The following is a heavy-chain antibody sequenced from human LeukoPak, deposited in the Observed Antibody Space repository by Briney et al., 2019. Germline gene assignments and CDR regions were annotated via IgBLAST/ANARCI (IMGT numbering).Heavy chain of an antibody. Sequence: QSGGSLRLSCAASGFTLSSYGMHWVRQAPGKGLEWVALIWYDGSNKYYTDSVKGRLTISRDNSKNTLYLQMNSLRAEDTAIYYCAREGPRGNSQFDYWGQGTLVTVSS. D-gene: IGHD2/OR15-2a*01. J-gene: IGHJ4*02. CDR1: GFTLSSYG. V-gene: IGHV3-33*01. CDR3: AREGPRGNSQFDY. CDR2: IWYDGSNK.